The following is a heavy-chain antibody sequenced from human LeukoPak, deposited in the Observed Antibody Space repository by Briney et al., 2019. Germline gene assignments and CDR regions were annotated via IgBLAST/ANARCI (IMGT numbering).Heavy chain of an antibody. D-gene: IGHD1-26*01. CDR1: GGSISSGSYY. Sequence: PSETLSLTCIVSGGSISSGSYYWSWIRQPAGKGLEWIGRSYTSGTTNYNPSLKSRVTISADTSKNQFSLNLSSVTAADTAVYYCARARFLGNYFFDYWGQGTLVTVSS. CDR2: SYTSGTT. V-gene: IGHV4-61*02. J-gene: IGHJ4*02. CDR3: ARARFLGNYFFDY.